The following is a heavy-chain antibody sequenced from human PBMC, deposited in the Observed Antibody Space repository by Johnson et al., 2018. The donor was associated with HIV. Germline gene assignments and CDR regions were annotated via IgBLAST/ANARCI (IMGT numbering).Heavy chain of an antibody. Sequence: VQLVESGGGLVKPGGSLRLSCAASGFTFSNAWMSWVRQAPGKGLEWVGRIKSKTGGGTTDYAAPVKGRFSISSDDSTNTLHMQMSSLKTEDTAVYYCWAQWTVITFGGPSAFDIWGQGTVVTVS. CDR1: GFTFSNAW. CDR3: WAQWTVITFGGPSAFDI. J-gene: IGHJ3*02. D-gene: IGHD3-16*01. CDR2: IKSKTGGGTT. V-gene: IGHV3-15*01.